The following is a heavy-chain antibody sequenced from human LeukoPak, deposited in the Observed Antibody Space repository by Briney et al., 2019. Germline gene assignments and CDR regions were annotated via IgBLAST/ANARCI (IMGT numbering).Heavy chain of an antibody. J-gene: IGHJ4*01. Sequence: GRSLRLSCAASGFTFSSYAMHWVRQAPGKGLEWVSSISSSSSYIYYADSVKGRLTISRDNAKNSLYLQMNSLRAEDTAVYYCARGGVVVIPPPDYWGQGTLVTVSS. V-gene: IGHV3-21*01. CDR2: ISSSSSYI. CDR1: GFTFSSYA. D-gene: IGHD3-22*01. CDR3: ARGGVVVIPPPDY.